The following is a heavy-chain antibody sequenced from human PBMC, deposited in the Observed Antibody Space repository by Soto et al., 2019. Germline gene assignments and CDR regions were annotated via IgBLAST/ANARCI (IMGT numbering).Heavy chain of an antibody. Sequence: QVQLVQSGAEVKKPGSSVKVSCKASGGTFSSYAISWVRQAPGQGLEWMGGIIPIFGTANYAQKFQGRVTNTADESTSTAYMELSSLRSEDTAVYYCARDSYHAYYDFWSGYSRFAFDIWGQGTMVTVSS. D-gene: IGHD3-3*01. CDR1: GGTFSSYA. J-gene: IGHJ3*02. V-gene: IGHV1-69*01. CDR3: ARDSYHAYYDFWSGYSRFAFDI. CDR2: IIPIFGTA.